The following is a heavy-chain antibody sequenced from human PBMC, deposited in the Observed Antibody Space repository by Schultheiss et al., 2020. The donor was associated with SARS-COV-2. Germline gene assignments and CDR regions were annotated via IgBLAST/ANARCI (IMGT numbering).Heavy chain of an antibody. V-gene: IGHV4-59*01. CDR3: ARVHYDFWSGFYYYYMDV. D-gene: IGHD3-3*01. J-gene: IGHJ6*03. CDR2: IYYSGST. Sequence: QTLSLTCTVSGGSISSYYWSWIRQPPGKGLEWIGYIYYSGSTNYNPSLKSRVTISVDTSKNQFSLKLSSVTAADTAVYYCARVHYDFWSGFYYYYMDVWGKGTTVTVSS. CDR1: GGSISSYY.